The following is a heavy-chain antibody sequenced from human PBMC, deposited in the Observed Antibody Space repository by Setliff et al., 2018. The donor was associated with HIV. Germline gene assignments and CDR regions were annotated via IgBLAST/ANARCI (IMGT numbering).Heavy chain of an antibody. V-gene: IGHV1-18*01. D-gene: IGHD6-25*01. J-gene: IGHJ4*02. CDR1: GYTFSNYR. Sequence: GASVKVSCKASGYTFSNYRINWVRQAPGLGLEWMGWISDYNGKTDFAQKFQDRVSMTTDTSTTTAYMELRRLTSEDTAVYYCAREGVAAVDEEWYYFDQWGQGTPVTVSS. CDR3: AREGVAAVDEEWYYFDQ. CDR2: ISDYNGKT.